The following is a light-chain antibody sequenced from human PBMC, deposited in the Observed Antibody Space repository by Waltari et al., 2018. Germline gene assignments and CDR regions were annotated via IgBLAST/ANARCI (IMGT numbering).Light chain of an antibody. CDR2: QDT. J-gene: IGLJ2*01. Sequence: SYELTQPPSVSVSPGQTARITCSGDKLGDKYACWYQQKPGQSPVLVVYQDTKRPSGTPERFSGSKSGNTATLTISGTQTMDEADYYCQTWDSVPHVVFGGGTKLTV. CDR1: KLGDKY. CDR3: QTWDSVPHVV. V-gene: IGLV3-1*01.